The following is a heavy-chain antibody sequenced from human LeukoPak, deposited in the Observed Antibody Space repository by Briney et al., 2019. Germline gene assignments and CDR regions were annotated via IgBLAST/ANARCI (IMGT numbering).Heavy chain of an antibody. Sequence: GGTLRLSCAASGFTFSSYGMTWVRQAPGKGLEWVSGISGSGGSTHYADSVKGRFTISRDNSKNTLYLQMNSLRAEDTAVYYCARDNVEMATICWGQGTLVTISS. V-gene: IGHV3-23*01. CDR2: ISGSGGST. J-gene: IGHJ4*02. CDR1: GFTFSSYG. D-gene: IGHD5-24*01. CDR3: ARDNVEMATIC.